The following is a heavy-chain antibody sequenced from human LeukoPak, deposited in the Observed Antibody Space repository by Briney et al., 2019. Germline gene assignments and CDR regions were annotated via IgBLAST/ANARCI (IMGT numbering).Heavy chain of an antibody. CDR3: ASRGYCSSTSCWYFDY. D-gene: IGHD2-2*01. V-gene: IGHV4-39*01. CDR1: GGSISSSSYY. CDR2: IYYSGST. J-gene: IGHJ4*02. Sequence: SETLSLTCTVSGGSISSSSYYWGWIRQPPGKGLEWIGSIYYSGSTYYNPSLKSRVTISVDTSKNQFSLKLSSVTAADTAVYYCASRGYCSSTSCWYFDYWGQGTLVTVSS.